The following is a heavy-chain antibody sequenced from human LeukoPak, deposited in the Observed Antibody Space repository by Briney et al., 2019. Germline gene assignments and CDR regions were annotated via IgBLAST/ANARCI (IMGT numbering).Heavy chain of an antibody. CDR1: GFAFNDYA. D-gene: IGHD2-2*01. J-gene: IGHJ4*02. CDR3: ARTMPLFDY. V-gene: IGHV3-43*02. Sequence: PGGSLRLSCAASGFAFNDYAMHWVRQAPGKGLEWVSLISGDDGTTYYADSVKGRFTISRDNAKNSLYLQMNSLRAEDTAVYYCARTMPLFDYWGQGTLVTVSS. CDR2: ISGDDGTT.